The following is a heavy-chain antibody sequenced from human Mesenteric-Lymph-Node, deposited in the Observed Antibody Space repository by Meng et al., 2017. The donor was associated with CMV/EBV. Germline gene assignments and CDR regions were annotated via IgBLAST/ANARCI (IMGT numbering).Heavy chain of an antibody. CDR3: AKFFQVTASSVLDY. J-gene: IGHJ4*02. Sequence: SGGSISSGGYSWSWIRQPPGKGLEWIGYIYHSGSTYYNPSLKSRVTISVDRSKNQFSLKLSSVTAADTAVYYCAKFFQVTASSVLDYWGQGTLVTVSS. CDR1: GGSISSGGYS. V-gene: IGHV4-30-2*01. CDR2: IYHSGST. D-gene: IGHD2-21*02.